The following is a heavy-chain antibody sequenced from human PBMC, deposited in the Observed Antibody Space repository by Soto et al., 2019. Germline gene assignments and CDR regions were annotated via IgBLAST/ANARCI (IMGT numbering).Heavy chain of an antibody. J-gene: IGHJ4*02. CDR3: AAKRAYGDYAFGY. Sequence: SVKVSCKASGFTFTSSAVQWVRQARGQRLEWIGWIVVGSGNTNYAQKFQERVTITRDMSTSTAYMELSSLRSEDTAVYYCAAKRAYGDYAFGYWGQGTLVTVSS. CDR2: IVVGSGNT. CDR1: GFTFTSSA. D-gene: IGHD4-17*01. V-gene: IGHV1-58*01.